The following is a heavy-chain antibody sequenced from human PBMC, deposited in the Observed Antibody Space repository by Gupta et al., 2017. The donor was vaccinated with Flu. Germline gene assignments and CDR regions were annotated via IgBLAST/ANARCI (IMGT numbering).Heavy chain of an antibody. CDR2: IYTNETT. Sequence: QVHLQESGPGLVKPSETLTLTCTVSGGPIGSNYWSWIRQPAGKGLEWIGRIYTNETTKYNRSLKSRFTMSVYTSKNQFSLKLSSVTAADTAVYYCARVVIKRGWFDPWGQGTLVTVSS. V-gene: IGHV4-4*07. J-gene: IGHJ5*02. CDR1: GGPIGSNY. CDR3: ARVVIKRGWFDP. D-gene: IGHD3-22*01.